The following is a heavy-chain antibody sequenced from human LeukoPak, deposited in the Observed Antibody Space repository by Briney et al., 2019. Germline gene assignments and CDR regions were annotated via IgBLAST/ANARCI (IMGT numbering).Heavy chain of an antibody. D-gene: IGHD3-22*01. CDR1: GGSISSYY. V-gene: IGHV4-4*07. CDR2: IYTSGST. CDR3: ARVDYDSSGYPFFDY. J-gene: IGHJ4*02. Sequence: PSETLSLTCTVSGGSISSYYWSWIRQPAGKGLEWIGRIYTSGSTNYNPSLESRVTMSVDTSKNQFSLKLSSVTAADTAVYYCARVDYDSSGYPFFDYWGRGTLVTVSS.